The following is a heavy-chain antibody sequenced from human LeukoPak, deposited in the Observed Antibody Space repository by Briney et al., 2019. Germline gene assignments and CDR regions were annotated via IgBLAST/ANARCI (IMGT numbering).Heavy chain of an antibody. V-gene: IGHV3-30-3*01. D-gene: IGHD3-9*01. CDR3: ARVRAPGDEILTGYYLDAFDM. Sequence: PGGSLRLSCAASGFTFSIYAMHWVRQAPGKGLEWVSVISYGGSNKYYADSVKGRFTISRDDSKNTLHLQMNSLRAEDTAVYYCARVRAPGDEILTGYYLDAFDMWGQGTMVTVSS. CDR1: GFTFSIYA. CDR2: ISYGGSNK. J-gene: IGHJ3*02.